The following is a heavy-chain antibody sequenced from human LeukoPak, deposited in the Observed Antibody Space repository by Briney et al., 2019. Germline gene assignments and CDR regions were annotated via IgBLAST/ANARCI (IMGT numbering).Heavy chain of an antibody. J-gene: IGHJ5*02. CDR1: GFTFDDYA. CDR2: ISWNSGSI. D-gene: IGHD3-22*01. V-gene: IGHV3-9*01. CDR3: AREYDSSGYLFDP. Sequence: GGSLRLSCAASGFTFDDYAMHWVRQAPGKGLEWVSGISWNSGSIGYADSVKGRFTISRDNAKNSLYLQMNSLRAEDTAVYYCAREYDSSGYLFDPWGQGTLVTVSS.